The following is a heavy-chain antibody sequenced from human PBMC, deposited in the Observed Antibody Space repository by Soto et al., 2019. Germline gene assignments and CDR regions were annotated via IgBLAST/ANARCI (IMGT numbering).Heavy chain of an antibody. CDR2: IIPIFGTA. D-gene: IGHD3-22*01. CDR1: GGTFSSYA. CDR3: ARVIVVVIPDYYGMDV. J-gene: IGHJ6*02. V-gene: IGHV1-69*01. Sequence: QVQLVQSGAEVKKPGSSVKVSCKASGGTFSSYAISWVRQAPGQGREWMGGIIPIFGTANYAQKFQGRVTITADESTSTAYMELSSLRSEDTAVYYCARVIVVVIPDYYGMDVWGQGTTVTVSS.